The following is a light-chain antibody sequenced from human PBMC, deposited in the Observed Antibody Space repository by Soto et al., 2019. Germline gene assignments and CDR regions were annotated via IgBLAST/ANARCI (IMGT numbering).Light chain of an antibody. CDR3: QRYYTFPLT. CDR1: RNINNL. V-gene: IGKV1-5*03. CDR2: KAS. J-gene: IGKJ4*01. Sequence: DIQMTQSPSTLSASVGDRVAITCQASRNINNLLAWYQQKPGKAPKLLIYKASSLESGVPSRFSGSGSGTEFTLTISSLQPDDFATYYCQRYYTFPLTFGGGTKVEIK.